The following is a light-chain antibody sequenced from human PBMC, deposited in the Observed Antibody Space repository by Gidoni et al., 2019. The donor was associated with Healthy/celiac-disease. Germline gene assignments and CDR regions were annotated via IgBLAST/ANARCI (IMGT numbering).Light chain of an antibody. CDR2: AAS. Sequence: AIRMTTSPSSLSASTGDRVTITCRASHGISSYLAWYQQKPGKAPKLLIYAASTLQSGVPSRFSGSGSGTDFTLTISCLQSEDFATYYCQQYYSYPFTFGRGTKVEIK. CDR1: HGISSY. J-gene: IGKJ3*01. CDR3: QQYYSYPFT. V-gene: IGKV1-8*01.